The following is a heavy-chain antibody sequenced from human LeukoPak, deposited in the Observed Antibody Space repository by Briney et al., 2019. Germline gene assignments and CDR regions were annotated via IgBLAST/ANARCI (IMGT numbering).Heavy chain of an antibody. CDR2: ISSSGSDT. CDR1: GFPISSFP. V-gene: IGHV3-23*01. D-gene: IGHD5-12*01. J-gene: IGHJ4*02. CDR3: ARGKSGYDWDY. Sequence: GGSLRLFCAASGFPISSFPMSWVRQAPGKGLEWVSGISSSGSDTYYTDSVKGRFTISRDSSKKTVYLQMSSLRPEDTAVYYCARGKSGYDWDYWGQGTLVSVSS.